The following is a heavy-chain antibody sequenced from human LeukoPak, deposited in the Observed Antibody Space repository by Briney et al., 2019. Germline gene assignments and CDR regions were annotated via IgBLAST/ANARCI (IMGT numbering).Heavy chain of an antibody. Sequence: VASVKVSCKSSGYTLIAYYIHWVRQAPGQGLEWLGWMNPHSGGTNYAQNFRGRVTMTTDTSINTAYMELTGLTPDDTALYYCARAQRTISGMDVWGQGTTVAVSS. CDR1: GYTLIAYY. D-gene: IGHD2-2*01. J-gene: IGHJ6*02. CDR3: ARAQRTISGMDV. CDR2: MNPHSGGT. V-gene: IGHV1-2*02.